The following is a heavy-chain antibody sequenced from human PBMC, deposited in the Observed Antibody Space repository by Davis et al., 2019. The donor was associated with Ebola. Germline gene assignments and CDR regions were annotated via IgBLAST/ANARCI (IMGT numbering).Heavy chain of an antibody. V-gene: IGHV3-74*01. Sequence: GESLKISCAASGFTFSNYYMHWVRQAPGKGLEWVARIKTVGSTTRYADSVRGRFTISSDNAENTLYLQMDSLRAEDTAVYYCARISSSWYWFDYWGQGTLVTVSS. CDR2: IKTVGSTT. CDR1: GFTFSNYY. J-gene: IGHJ4*02. CDR3: ARISSSWYWFDY. D-gene: IGHD6-13*01.